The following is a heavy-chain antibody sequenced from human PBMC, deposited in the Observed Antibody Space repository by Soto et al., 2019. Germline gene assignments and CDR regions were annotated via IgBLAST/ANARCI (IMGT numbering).Heavy chain of an antibody. V-gene: IGHV1-69*12. Sequence: QVQLVQSGAEVKKPGSSVKVSCKASGGTFSSYAISWVRQAPGQGLEWMGGIIPIFGTANYAQKFQGRVTMPADESTSTAYMELSSLRSADTAVYYCARDLEVWPRNSDGNWGQGTLVTVSS. CDR2: IIPIFGTA. CDR3: ARDLEVWPRNSDGN. J-gene: IGHJ4*02. CDR1: GGTFSSYA. D-gene: IGHD5-18*01.